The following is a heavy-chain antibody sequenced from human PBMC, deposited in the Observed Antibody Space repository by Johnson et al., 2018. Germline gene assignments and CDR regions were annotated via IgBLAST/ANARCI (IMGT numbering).Heavy chain of an antibody. CDR3: ANTIEDAFDI. CDR2: ISYDGSNK. J-gene: IGHJ3*02. V-gene: IGHV3-30-3*01. Sequence: QVQLVQSGGGVVQPGRSLRLSCAASGFTFSSYAMHWVRQAPGKGLEWVAVISYDGSNKYYADSVKGRLTISRDNSKNTLYLQMNSLRAEDTAVYYCANTIEDAFDIWGQGTMVTVSS. CDR1: GFTFSSYA. D-gene: IGHD2-15*01.